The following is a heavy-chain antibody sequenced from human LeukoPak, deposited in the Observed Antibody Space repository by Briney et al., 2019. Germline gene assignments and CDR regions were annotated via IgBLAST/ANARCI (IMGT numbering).Heavy chain of an antibody. CDR2: IYPGDSDT. J-gene: IGHJ4*02. CDR1: GYSFTSYW. Sequence: GESLQISCKGYGYSFTSYWIGWVRQMPGKGPEWMGIIYPGDSDTRYSPSFQGQVTISADKSISTAYLQWSSLKASDTAMYYCARQKAAAGHIDYWGQGTLVTVSS. CDR3: ARQKAAAGHIDY. D-gene: IGHD6-13*01. V-gene: IGHV5-51*01.